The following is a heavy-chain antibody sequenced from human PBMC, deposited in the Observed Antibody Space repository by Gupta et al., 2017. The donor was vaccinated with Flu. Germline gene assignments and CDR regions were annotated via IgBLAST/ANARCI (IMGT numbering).Heavy chain of an antibody. CDR3: TTEGTRPAATGYYYMDV. Sequence: WVRQAPGKGLEWVGRIKSKTDGGTTDYAAPVKGRFTISRDDSKNTLYLQMNSLKTEDTAVYYCTTEGTRPAATGYYYMDVWGKGTTVTVSS. J-gene: IGHJ6*03. CDR2: IKSKTDGGTT. D-gene: IGHD2-2*01. V-gene: IGHV3-15*01.